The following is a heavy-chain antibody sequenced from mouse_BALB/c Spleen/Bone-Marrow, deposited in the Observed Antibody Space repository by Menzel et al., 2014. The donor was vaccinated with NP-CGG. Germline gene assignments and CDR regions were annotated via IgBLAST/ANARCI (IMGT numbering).Heavy chain of an antibody. CDR2: IWGDGIT. V-gene: IGHV2-6-7*01. CDR3: AREGNYFDY. CDR1: GFSLTVYG. J-gene: IGHJ2*01. Sequence: VKLQESGPGLVGPSQSLSITCTVSGFSLTVYGVNWVRQPPGKGLEWLGMIWGDGITDYNSAFKSRLSISKDDSKSQVFLKMDSLQTDDTAKYYCAREGNYFDYWGQGTTLTVSS.